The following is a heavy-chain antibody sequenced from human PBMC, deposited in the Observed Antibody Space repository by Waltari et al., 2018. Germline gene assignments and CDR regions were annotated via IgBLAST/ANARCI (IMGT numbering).Heavy chain of an antibody. CDR1: GYTFTYYG. CDR2: IRDYNGNT. D-gene: IGHD3-9*01. J-gene: IGHJ4*02. V-gene: IGHV1-18*01. CDR3: ARGGDFHWSTYYFDY. Sequence: QVQLMQSGDEVKTPGASLKVSCTASGYTFTYYGISWLRQAPGQGLAWMGYIRDYNGNTNYAHKFQDRVTMTADTSTTTAYMDLRSLKSDDTAVYYCARGGDFHWSTYYFDYWGQGTLVTVSS.